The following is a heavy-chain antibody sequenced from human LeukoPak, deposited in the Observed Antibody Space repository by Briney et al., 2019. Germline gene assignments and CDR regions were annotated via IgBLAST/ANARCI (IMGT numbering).Heavy chain of an antibody. J-gene: IGHJ5*02. V-gene: IGHV3-48*03. CDR1: GFTFSSYE. Sequence: GGSLRLSCAASGFTFSSYEMNWVRQAPGKGLEWVSYISSSGSTIYYADSVKGRFTISRDNAKNSLYLQMNSLRAEDTAVYYCARRGSGSWKNWFDPWGQGTLVTVSS. CDR3: ARRGSGSWKNWFDP. D-gene: IGHD3-10*01. CDR2: ISSSGSTI.